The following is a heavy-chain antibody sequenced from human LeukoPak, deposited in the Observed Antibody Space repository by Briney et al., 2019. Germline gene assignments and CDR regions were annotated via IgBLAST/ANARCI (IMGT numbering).Heavy chain of an antibody. CDR3: ARDRALVGTMVDAFDI. J-gene: IGHJ3*02. D-gene: IGHD5-12*01. V-gene: IGHV1-2*02. CDR1: GYTFIGYY. Sequence: ASVKVSCKASGYTFIGYYIHWVRQAPGQGLEWMGWINPNSGGTNYAQKFQGRVTMTRDTSISTAYMELSRLRSADTAVYYCARDRALVGTMVDAFDIWGQGTMVTVSS. CDR2: INPNSGGT.